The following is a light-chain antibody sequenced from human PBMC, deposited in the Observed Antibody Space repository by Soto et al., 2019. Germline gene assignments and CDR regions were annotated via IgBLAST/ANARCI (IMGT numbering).Light chain of an antibody. CDR1: SSEASVFTF. CDR3: ASYTDTSTYV. Sequence: QSVLTQPASVSGSPGQSVILSCTGTSSEASVFTFISWHQQPPGKAPKVIIYEVSNRPSGVSSRFSGSKSGSTASLTISGLQAEDEADYFCASYTDTSTYVFGTGTKVTVL. CDR2: EVS. V-gene: IGLV2-14*01. J-gene: IGLJ1*01.